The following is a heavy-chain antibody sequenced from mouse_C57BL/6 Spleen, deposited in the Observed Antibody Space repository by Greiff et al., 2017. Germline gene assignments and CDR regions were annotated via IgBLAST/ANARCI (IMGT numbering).Heavy chain of an antibody. V-gene: IGHV1-39*01. CDR3: ARCGSSCYFDD. J-gene: IGHJ2*01. CDR2: INPTYGTT. Sequence: EVQLQQSGPELVKPGASVKISCKASGYSFTDYNMNWVKQSNGKSLEWIGAINPTYGTTSYNQKFKGKATLTVDQSSSTAYMTLYSLTSGDSAVYYWARCGSSCYFDDWGQGTTLTVSS. D-gene: IGHD1-1*01. CDR1: GYSFTDYN.